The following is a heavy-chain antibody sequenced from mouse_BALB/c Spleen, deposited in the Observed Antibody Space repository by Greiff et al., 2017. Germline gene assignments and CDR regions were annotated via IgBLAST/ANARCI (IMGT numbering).Heavy chain of an antibody. CDR3: ARGGGYYGSSYNYFDY. CDR1: GFSLTGYG. Sequence: VQGVESGPGLVAPSQSLSITCTVSGFSLTGYGVNWVRQPPGKGLEWLGMIWGDGSTDYNSALKSRLSISKDNSKSQVFLKMNSLQTDDTARYYCARGGGYYGSSYNYFDYWGQGTTLTVSS. J-gene: IGHJ2*01. D-gene: IGHD1-1*01. V-gene: IGHV2-6-7*01. CDR2: IWGDGST.